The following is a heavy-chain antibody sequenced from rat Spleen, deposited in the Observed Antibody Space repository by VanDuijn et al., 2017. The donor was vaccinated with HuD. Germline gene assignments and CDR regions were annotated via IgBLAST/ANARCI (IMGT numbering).Heavy chain of an antibody. J-gene: IGHJ2*01. CDR2: IIYDGSRT. D-gene: IGHD1-11*01. CDR3: ATRPEGHYFDY. V-gene: IGHV5S10*01. CDR1: GFTFSDYK. Sequence: EVQLVESGGGLVQPGRSLKLSCAASGFTFSDYKMAWVRQAPKKGLEWVATIIYDGSRTYYRDSVKGRFTIYRDNAKSTLYLQMDSLRSEDTATYYCATRPEGHYFDYWGQGVMVTVSS.